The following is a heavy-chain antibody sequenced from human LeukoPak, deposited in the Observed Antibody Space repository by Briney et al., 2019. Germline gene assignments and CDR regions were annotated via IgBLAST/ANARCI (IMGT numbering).Heavy chain of an antibody. CDR2: IYYSGST. Sequence: SETLSLTCTVSGGSISSYYWNWIRQPPGKGLEWIGDIYYSGSTNYNPSLKSRVTISVDTSKNQFSLKLSSVTAADTAVYYCARGQNYDYVWGSYRIYFDYWGQGTLVTVSS. V-gene: IGHV4-59*01. CDR1: GGSISSYY. J-gene: IGHJ4*02. D-gene: IGHD3-16*02. CDR3: ARGQNYDYVWGSYRIYFDY.